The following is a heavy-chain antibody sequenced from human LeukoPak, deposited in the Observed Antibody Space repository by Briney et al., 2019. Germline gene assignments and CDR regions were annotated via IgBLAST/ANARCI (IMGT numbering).Heavy chain of an antibody. CDR1: GFTFSTYG. CDR3: AKDPRDHSYGWNWRYFDY. CDR2: VRYDGSKK. Sequence: GGSLRLSCAASGFTFSTYGMHWVRQAPGKGLERVAFVRYDGSKKYYTNSVKGRFTISRDNSKNTLYLQMNSLRADDTAVYYCAKDPRDHSYGWNWRYFDYWGQGTLVTVSS. V-gene: IGHV3-30*02. J-gene: IGHJ4*02. D-gene: IGHD5-18*01.